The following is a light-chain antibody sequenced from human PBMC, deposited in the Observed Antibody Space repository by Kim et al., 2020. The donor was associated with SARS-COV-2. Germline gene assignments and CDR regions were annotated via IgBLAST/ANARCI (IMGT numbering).Light chain of an antibody. CDR3: HHRSNWPLT. V-gene: IGKV3-11*01. CDR1: QSVRSS. CDR2: HPS. Sequence: LFPGERATPACTASQSVRSSLPWNQQNPGMAPRLLIYHPSTRATGIPTRFSGSGSGTDFTLTISSLEPEDFAVYYCHHRSNWPLTFGGGTKVDIK. J-gene: IGKJ4*01.